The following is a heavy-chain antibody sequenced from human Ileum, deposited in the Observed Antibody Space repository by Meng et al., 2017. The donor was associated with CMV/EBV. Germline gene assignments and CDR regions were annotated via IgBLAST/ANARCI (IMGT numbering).Heavy chain of an antibody. CDR1: GFTFSNAW. CDR3: TTRLRYSSGPLGY. CDR2: IKSKTDGGTT. Sequence: GGSLRLSCVASGFTFSNAWMSWVRQAPGKGLEWVGRIKSKTDGGTTDYAAPVKGRFTISRDDSKNTLYLQMNSLKTEDTAVYYCTTRLRYSSGPLGYWGQGTLVTVSS. V-gene: IGHV3-15*01. J-gene: IGHJ4*02. D-gene: IGHD6-19*01.